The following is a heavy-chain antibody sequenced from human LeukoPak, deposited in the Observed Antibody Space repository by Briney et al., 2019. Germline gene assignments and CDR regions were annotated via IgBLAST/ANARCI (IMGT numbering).Heavy chain of an antibody. V-gene: IGHV4-34*01. D-gene: IGHD5-18*01. CDR2: INHSRGT. CDR3: ARGLGDGYLDS. CDR1: GGSFNGFY. Sequence: SETLSLTCAVHGGSFNGFYWTWMRQAPGKGPEWIGEINHSRGTSYTASLWSRVTISQDTSKNQFSLKLTSVTAADTAVYYCARGLGDGYLDSWGQGTLVIVSS. J-gene: IGHJ4*02.